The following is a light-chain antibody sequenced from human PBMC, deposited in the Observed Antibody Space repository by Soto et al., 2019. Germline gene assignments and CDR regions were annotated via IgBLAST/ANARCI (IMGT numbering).Light chain of an antibody. Sequence: DIQMTQSPSSVSASVGDRVTITCRASQTISSWLAWYQQKPGKAPKLLIYATKSLQSGVPSRFSGSGSGTDFALTVSSLQPGDFATYYCQQANAFTFGGGTKVEI. CDR1: QTISSW. V-gene: IGKV1-12*02. CDR3: QQANAFT. J-gene: IGKJ4*01. CDR2: ATK.